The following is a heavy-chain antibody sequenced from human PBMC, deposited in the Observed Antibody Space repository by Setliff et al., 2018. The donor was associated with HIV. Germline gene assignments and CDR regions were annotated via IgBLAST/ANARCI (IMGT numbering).Heavy chain of an antibody. J-gene: IGHJ2*01. CDR2: VYISGST. V-gene: IGHV4-4*07. CDR1: GGSMRGYY. D-gene: IGHD3-22*01. CDR3: ARDRGTITMTVFDL. Sequence: PSETLSLPCTVSGGSMRGYYWSWLRQPAGKGLEWIGRVYISGSTNYNPSLESRVTMSLDNSKNQFSLKLSAVTAADTAVYYCARDRGTITMTVFDLWGRGTLVTVSS.